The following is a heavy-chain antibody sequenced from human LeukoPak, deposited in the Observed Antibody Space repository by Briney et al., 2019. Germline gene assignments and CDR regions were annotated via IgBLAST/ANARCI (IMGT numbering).Heavy chain of an antibody. CDR3: AKDLRNYENYYYYYMDV. D-gene: IGHD4-11*01. CDR2: MWDDGTNE. V-gene: IGHV3-33*06. Sequence: GRSLRLSCTASGFNFGIYGMHWVRQAPGKGLEWVAVMWDDGTNEHYVESVKGRFTISRDNGKRTLYLQMNSLRVEDTAVYYCAKDLRNYENYYYYYMDVWGKGTTVTVSS. CDR1: GFNFGIYG. J-gene: IGHJ6*03.